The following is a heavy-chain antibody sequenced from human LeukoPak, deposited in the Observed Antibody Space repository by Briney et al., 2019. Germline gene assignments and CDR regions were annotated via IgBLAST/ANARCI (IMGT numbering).Heavy chain of an antibody. Sequence: PGRSLRLSCAASGFTFDDYAMHWARQAPGKGLEWVSGISWNSGSIGYADSVKGRFTISRDNAKNSLYLQMNSLRAEDTALYYCAKDGADKAAAGTGYFDLWGRGTLVTVSS. CDR1: GFTFDDYA. CDR2: ISWNSGSI. D-gene: IGHD6-13*01. CDR3: AKDGADKAAAGTGYFDL. J-gene: IGHJ2*01. V-gene: IGHV3-9*01.